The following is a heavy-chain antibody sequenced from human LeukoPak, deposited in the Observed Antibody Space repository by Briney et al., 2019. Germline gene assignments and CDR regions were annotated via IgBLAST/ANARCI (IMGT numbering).Heavy chain of an antibody. V-gene: IGHV4-4*07. CDR1: GGSISSYY. D-gene: IGHD2-15*01. J-gene: IGHJ6*02. CDR3: ARVRVVAATHYYYYGMDV. CDR2: IYTSGST. Sequence: SETLSLTCTVSGGSISSYYWSWIRQPAGKGLEWFGRIYTSGSTNYTPSLKSRVTMSVDTSKNQFSLKLSSVTAADTAVYYCARVRVVAATHYYYYGMDVWGQGTTVTVSS.